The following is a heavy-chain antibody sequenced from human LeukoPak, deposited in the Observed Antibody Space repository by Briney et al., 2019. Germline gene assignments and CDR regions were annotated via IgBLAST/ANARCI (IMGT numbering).Heavy chain of an antibody. CDR2: INWNGGST. D-gene: IGHD3-22*01. Sequence: GGSLRLSCAASGFSFDDYGLTWVPRARGEGVECVFGINWNGGSTDYEDSVKGRFTISRDNAKNYLYLQMNSLRAEDTALYYCARDLRVVITGAFDSWGQGTLVTVSS. J-gene: IGHJ4*02. CDR3: ARDLRVVITGAFDS. CDR1: GFSFDDYG. V-gene: IGHV3-20*04.